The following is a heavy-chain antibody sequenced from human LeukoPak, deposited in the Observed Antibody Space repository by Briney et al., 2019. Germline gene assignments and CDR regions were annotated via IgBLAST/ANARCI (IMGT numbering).Heavy chain of an antibody. CDR1: GFILSSYS. D-gene: IGHD5-24*01. CDR3: ARVQRGEMATFDY. J-gene: IGHJ4*02. V-gene: IGHV3-21*01. Sequence: GGSLRLSCAASGFILSSYSMNWVRHAPGKGLEWVSSISGTSTYIHYADSLKGRFTISRDNARNSLYLQINSLRVEDTAVYYCARVQRGEMATFDYWGQGTLVTVSS. CDR2: ISGTSTYI.